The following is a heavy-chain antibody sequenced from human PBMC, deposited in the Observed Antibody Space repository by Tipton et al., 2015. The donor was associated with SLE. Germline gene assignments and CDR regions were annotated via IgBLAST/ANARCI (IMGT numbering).Heavy chain of an antibody. CDR1: GGSFSGYY. D-gene: IGHD6-13*01. CDR2: SNDSGKT. J-gene: IGHJ4*02. CDR3: ARNPPYVATTGG. Sequence: TLSLTCAVYGGSFSGYYWSWIRQSPGKGLECIGESNDSGKTNYSPALKSRATISVDTSKNQFSLKLTSVTAADTAVYYCARNPPYVATTGGWGQGTLVTVSS. V-gene: IGHV4-34*01.